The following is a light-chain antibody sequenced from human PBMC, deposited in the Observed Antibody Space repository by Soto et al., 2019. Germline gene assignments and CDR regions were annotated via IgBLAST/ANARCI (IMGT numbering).Light chain of an antibody. J-gene: IGKJ4*01. Sequence: DIQMTQSPSTLSASVGDRVTITCRASQSIITWLAWYQQKPGKAPKLLIYQASTLKSGVPSRFSGSGSGTDFTLTISSPQPDDFATYYCQDYSSTSGLTFGGGAKVEIK. V-gene: IGKV1-5*03. CDR1: QSIITW. CDR3: QDYSSTSGLT. CDR2: QAS.